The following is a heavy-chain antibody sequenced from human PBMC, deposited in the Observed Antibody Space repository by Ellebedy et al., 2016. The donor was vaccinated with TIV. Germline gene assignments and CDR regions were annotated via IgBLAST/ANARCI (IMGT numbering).Heavy chain of an antibody. CDR3: ARDSVPKRGLVWFGEIYYGMDV. CDR2: IGTAGDT. Sequence: GGSLRLXXAASGFTFSSYDMHWVRQATGKGLEWVSAIGTAGDTYYPGSVKGRFTISRENAKNSLYLQMNSLIAEETAVYYCARDSVPKRGLVWFGEIYYGMDVWGQGTTVTVSS. CDR1: GFTFSSYD. V-gene: IGHV3-13*01. J-gene: IGHJ6*02. D-gene: IGHD3-10*01.